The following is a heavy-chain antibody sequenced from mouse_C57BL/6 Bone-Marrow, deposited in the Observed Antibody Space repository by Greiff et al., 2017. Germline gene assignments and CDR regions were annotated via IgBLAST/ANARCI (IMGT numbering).Heavy chain of an antibody. Sequence: QVQLQQSGPELVKPGASVKISCKASGYAFSSSWMNWVKQRPGKGLEWIGRFYPGDGDTNYNGKFKGKATLTADNSSSTAYMHLSSLTSEDSAVYFCARLAAMDYWGQGTSVTVSS. CDR3: ARLAAMDY. CDR1: GYAFSSSW. CDR2: FYPGDGDT. V-gene: IGHV1-82*01. J-gene: IGHJ4*01.